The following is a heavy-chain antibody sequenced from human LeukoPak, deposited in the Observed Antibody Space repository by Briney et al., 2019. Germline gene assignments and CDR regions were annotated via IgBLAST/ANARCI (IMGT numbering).Heavy chain of an antibody. CDR1: GYTFTGYY. V-gene: IGHV1-2*02. Sequence: ASVKVSCKASGYTFTGYYMHWVRQAPGQGLEWMGWINPNDGATNYAQKFQGRVTMTRNTSISTAYMELSSLRSEDTAVYYCARWRTVAAPGAFDYWGQGTLVTVSS. CDR2: INPNDGAT. J-gene: IGHJ4*02. D-gene: IGHD6-19*01. CDR3: ARWRTVAAPGAFDY.